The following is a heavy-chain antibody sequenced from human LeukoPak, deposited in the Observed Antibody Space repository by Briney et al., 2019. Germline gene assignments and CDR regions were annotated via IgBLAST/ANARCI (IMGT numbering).Heavy chain of an antibody. J-gene: IGHJ5*02. CDR2: INPSGGST. D-gene: IGHD3-22*01. CDR1: GYTFTSYY. Sequence: ASVKVSCKASGYTFTSYYMHWVRQAPGQGLEWMGIINPSGGSTSYAQKFQGRVTITRDTSASTAYMELSSLRSEDTAVYYCARDRAGYDSSINWWFDPWGQGTLVTVSS. V-gene: IGHV1-46*01. CDR3: ARDRAGYDSSINWWFDP.